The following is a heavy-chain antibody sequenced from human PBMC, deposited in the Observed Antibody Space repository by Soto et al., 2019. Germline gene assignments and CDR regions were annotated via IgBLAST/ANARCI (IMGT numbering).Heavy chain of an antibody. CDR3: AREFYSGSYYGWFDP. Sequence: PSETLSLTCTVAGGSISSYDWSWIRQPPGKGLEWIGYIYYSGSTNYNPSLKSRVTISVDTSKNQFSLKLSSLTAADTAVYYCAREFYSGSYYGWFDPWGQGTLVTVSS. V-gene: IGHV4-59*01. D-gene: IGHD1-26*01. CDR1: GGSISSYD. CDR2: IYYSGST. J-gene: IGHJ5*02.